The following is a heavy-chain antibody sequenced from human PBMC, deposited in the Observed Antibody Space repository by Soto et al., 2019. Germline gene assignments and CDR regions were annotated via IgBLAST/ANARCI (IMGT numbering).Heavy chain of an antibody. CDR2: IIPIFGTA. D-gene: IGHD6-6*01. CDR3: ARAARIAARHWYFDL. Sequence: QVQLVQSGAEVKKPGSSVKVSCKASGGTFSSYAISWVRQAPGQGLEWMGVIIPIFGTANYAQKFQGRVTITADKSTSTAYMELSSLRSEDTAVYYCARAARIAARHWYFDLWGRGTLVTVSS. CDR1: GGTFSSYA. V-gene: IGHV1-69*06. J-gene: IGHJ2*01.